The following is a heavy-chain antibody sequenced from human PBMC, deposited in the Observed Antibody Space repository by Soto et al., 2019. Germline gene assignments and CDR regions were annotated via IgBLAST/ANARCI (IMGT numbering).Heavy chain of an antibody. CDR1: CGSISSSSYY. Sequence: SETLSLTCTVSCGSISSSSYYWGWIRQPPGKGLEWIGSIYYSGSTYYNPSLKSRVTISVDTSKNQFSLKLSSVTAADTAVYYCARPIFSRSDSDYWGQGTLVTVSS. CDR3: ARPIFSRSDSDY. V-gene: IGHV4-39*01. J-gene: IGHJ4*02. D-gene: IGHD3-9*01. CDR2: IYYSGST.